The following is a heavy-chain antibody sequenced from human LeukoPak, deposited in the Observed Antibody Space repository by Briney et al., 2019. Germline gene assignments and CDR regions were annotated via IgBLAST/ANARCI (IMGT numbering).Heavy chain of an antibody. J-gene: IGHJ4*02. CDR1: GFTFSSYG. D-gene: IGHD3-22*01. CDR2: ISSSGGST. Sequence: GGSLRLSCAASGFTFSSYGMSWVRQAPGKGLEWVSAISSSGGSTYYADSVKGRFTISRDNSKNTLYLQMNSLRAEDTAIYYCARDVESYDSRGYLLFDKWGQGTLVTVSS. V-gene: IGHV3-23*01. CDR3: ARDVESYDSRGYLLFDK.